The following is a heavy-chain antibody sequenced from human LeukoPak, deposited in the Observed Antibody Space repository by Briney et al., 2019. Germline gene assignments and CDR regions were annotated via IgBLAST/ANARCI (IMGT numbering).Heavy chain of an antibody. D-gene: IGHD6-13*01. J-gene: IGHJ3*02. V-gene: IGHV4-59*08. Sequence: SETLSLTCTVSGGSISSYYWSWIRQPPGKGLEWIGYIYYSGSTNYNPSLKSRVTISVDTSKNQFTLKLSSVTAADTAVYYCARGIAAAGDAFDIWGQGTMVTVSS. CDR1: GGSISSYY. CDR3: ARGIAAAGDAFDI. CDR2: IYYSGST.